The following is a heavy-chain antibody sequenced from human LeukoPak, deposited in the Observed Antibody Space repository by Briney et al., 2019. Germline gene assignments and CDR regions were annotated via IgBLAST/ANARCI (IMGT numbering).Heavy chain of an antibody. CDR1: GVSMRGAY. CDR3: ARTIYSSSWYDY. D-gene: IGHD6-13*01. Sequence: PSETLSLTCTVSGVSMRGAYWSWIRQPPGKGLEWIGYVFFEGNTRYNPSLTSRLTISADTSKNQFSLKLSSVTAADTAVYYCARTIYSSSWYDYWGQGTLVTVSS. CDR2: VFFEGNT. V-gene: IGHV4-59*08. J-gene: IGHJ4*02.